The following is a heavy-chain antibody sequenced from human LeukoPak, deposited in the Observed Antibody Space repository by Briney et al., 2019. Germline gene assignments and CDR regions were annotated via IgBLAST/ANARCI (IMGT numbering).Heavy chain of an antibody. Sequence: ASVKVSCKASGYTFTSYGISWVRQAPGQGLEWMGWISAYNGNTNYAQKLQGRVTMTTDTSTSTTYMELRSLRSDDTAVYYCARDGFRDVVVIAGWFDPWGQGTLVTVSS. V-gene: IGHV1-18*01. J-gene: IGHJ5*02. CDR2: ISAYNGNT. D-gene: IGHD2-21*01. CDR1: GYTFTSYG. CDR3: ARDGFRDVVVIAGWFDP.